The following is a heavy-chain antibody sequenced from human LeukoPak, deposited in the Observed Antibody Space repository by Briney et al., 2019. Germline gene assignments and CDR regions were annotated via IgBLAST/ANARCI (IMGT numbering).Heavy chain of an antibody. D-gene: IGHD2-8*01. V-gene: IGHV1-46*01. CDR2: INTSGGTK. CDR1: GYTFTSSS. J-gene: IGHJ3*02. CDR3: ARQRGGQYEDAFDI. Sequence: ASVKLSCKASGYTFTSSSNRWVRQAPGQGLERRGMINTSGGTKIYAQTFKGRVTMSRDTATSTVYMELSSLRAEDTAVYYCARQRGGQYEDAFDIWGQGTVVTVSS.